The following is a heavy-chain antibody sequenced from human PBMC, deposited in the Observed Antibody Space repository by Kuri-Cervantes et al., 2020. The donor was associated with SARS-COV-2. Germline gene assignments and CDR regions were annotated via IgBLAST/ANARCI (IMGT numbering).Heavy chain of an antibody. J-gene: IGHJ4*02. CDR2: ISSSSYI. D-gene: IGHD6-6*01. Sequence: GGSLRLSCAASGFTFSSYWMHWVRQAPGKGLEWVSSISSSSYIYYADSVKGRFTISRDNAKNSLYLQMNSLRAEDTAVYYCARDFSSSGGFDYWGQGTLVTVSS. CDR1: GFTFSSYW. CDR3: ARDFSSSGGFDY. V-gene: IGHV3-21*01.